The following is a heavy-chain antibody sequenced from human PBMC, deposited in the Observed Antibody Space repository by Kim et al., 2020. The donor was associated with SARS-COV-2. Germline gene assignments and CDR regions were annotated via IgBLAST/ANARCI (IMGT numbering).Heavy chain of an antibody. CDR3: ARVLAEDYYLDYYCMDV. V-gene: IGHV3-30-3*01. J-gene: IGHJ6*01. CDR1: GITFSSYA. Sequence: GGSLRLSCAASGITFSSYAMHWVRQAPGKGLEWVAYISYDGSNKYYADSVKGRFTISRDNSKNTLYLQMNSLRAEDTAVYYCARVLAEDYYLDYYCMDV. CDR2: ISYDGSNK. D-gene: IGHD3-22*01.